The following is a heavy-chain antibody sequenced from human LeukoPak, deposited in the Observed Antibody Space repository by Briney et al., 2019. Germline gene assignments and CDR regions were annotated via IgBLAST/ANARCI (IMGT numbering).Heavy chain of an antibody. CDR1: GGSISSSTYY. J-gene: IGHJ4*02. CDR3: ARDRTIHYGDPDYFAY. V-gene: IGHV4-39*07. CDR2: IYYSGNT. Sequence: SETLSLTCSVSGGSISSSTYYWGWIRQPPGKGLEWIGTIYYSGNTYYNPSLQSRVTISVDTSKNQFSLKLSSVTAADTAVYYCARDRTIHYGDPDYFAYWGQGTLVTVSS. D-gene: IGHD4-17*01.